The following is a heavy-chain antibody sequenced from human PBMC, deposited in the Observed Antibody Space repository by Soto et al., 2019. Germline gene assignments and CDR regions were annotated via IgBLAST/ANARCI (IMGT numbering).Heavy chain of an antibody. Sequence: VQLVESGGGVVQPGRSLRLSCAASGFTFSDYAMHWVRQAPGKGLEWVAVVSHDGSNTHYADSVKGRFTISRDRSKNTGALEMTRLIAEDRAVYYCAKGGRQWLVRSDFNYWGQGALVTVSS. V-gene: IGHV3-30*18. CDR3: AKGGRQWLVRSDFNY. D-gene: IGHD6-19*01. CDR1: GFTFSDYA. CDR2: VSHDGSNT. J-gene: IGHJ4*02.